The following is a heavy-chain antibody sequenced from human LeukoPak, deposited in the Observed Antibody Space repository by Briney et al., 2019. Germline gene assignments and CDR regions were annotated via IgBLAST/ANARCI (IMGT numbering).Heavy chain of an antibody. CDR3: VIWGDYDVLTGYYVPDY. CDR2: ITGSGTNT. D-gene: IGHD3-9*01. CDR1: GFTFSNYA. V-gene: IGHV3-23*01. J-gene: IGHJ4*02. Sequence: GGSLGLSCVASGFTFSNYAMSWVRQAPGKGLEWVSAITGSGTNTYYADSLKGRFTISRDNSKNTVFLQINSLRHEDTAIYYCVIWGDYDVLTGYYVPDYWGQGTLVTVSS.